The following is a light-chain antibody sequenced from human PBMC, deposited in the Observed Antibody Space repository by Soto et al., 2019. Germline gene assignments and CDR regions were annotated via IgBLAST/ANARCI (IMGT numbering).Light chain of an antibody. Sequence: EIVMTQSPGTLSVSPGERVTLSCRGSQSVSSSLAWYQQKPGQAPRLLIYGASTRAPGVPARFSGSGSGTDFTFTISSLQSEDFAAYYCQQHNGWPLTFGGGTKVEIK. V-gene: IGKV3-15*01. CDR1: QSVSSS. J-gene: IGKJ4*01. CDR3: QQHNGWPLT. CDR2: GAS.